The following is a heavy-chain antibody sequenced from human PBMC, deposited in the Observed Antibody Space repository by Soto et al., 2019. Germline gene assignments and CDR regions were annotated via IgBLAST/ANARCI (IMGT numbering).Heavy chain of an antibody. V-gene: IGHV5-51*01. D-gene: IGHD3-10*01. J-gene: IGHJ3*02. CDR2: IYPGNSNT. CDR3: ARDAVLLWFGEKFSDAFDI. Sequence: PGESLKISCKGSGYGFSIHWVAWLRQMPGKGLEWVGFIYPGNSNTMYSPSFQGHVTISADTALSTTYLQWDTLKPSDTAVYYCARDAVLLWFGEKFSDAFDIWGQGTMVTVSS. CDR1: GYGFSIHW.